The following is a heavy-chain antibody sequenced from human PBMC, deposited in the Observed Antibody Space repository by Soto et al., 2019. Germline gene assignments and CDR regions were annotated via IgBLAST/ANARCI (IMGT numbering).Heavy chain of an antibody. V-gene: IGHV1-69*13. CDR1: GGTFSSYA. D-gene: IGHD6-19*01. CDR3: ASSRYSSGWTHYYYYYGMDV. Sequence: SVKVSCKASGGTFSSYAISWVRQAPGQGLEWMGGIIPIFGTANYAQKFQGRVTITADESTSTAYMELSSLRSEDTAVYYCASSRYSSGWTHYYYYYGMDVWGQGTTVTVSS. J-gene: IGHJ6*02. CDR2: IIPIFGTA.